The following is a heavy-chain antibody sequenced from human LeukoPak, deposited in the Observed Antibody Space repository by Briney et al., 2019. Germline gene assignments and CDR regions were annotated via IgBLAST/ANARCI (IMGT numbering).Heavy chain of an antibody. CDR3: TTSLSGYDFLFDY. V-gene: IGHV3-15*01. Sequence: GGSLRLSCAASGFTFSNAWMSWVRQAPGKELEWVGRIKSKTDGGTTDYAAPVKDRFTFSRDDSKNTLYLQMNNLQTEDTAVYYCTTSLSGYDFLFDYWGQGTLVTVSS. J-gene: IGHJ4*02. CDR1: GFTFSNAW. CDR2: IKSKTDGGTT. D-gene: IGHD5-12*01.